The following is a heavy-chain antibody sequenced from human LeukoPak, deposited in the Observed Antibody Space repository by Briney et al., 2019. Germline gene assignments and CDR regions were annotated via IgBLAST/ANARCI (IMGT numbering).Heavy chain of an antibody. CDR2: ISGSGGSI. V-gene: IGHV3-23*01. CDR3: AKDRSWNDILTGYYIYDFDY. D-gene: IGHD3-9*01. Sequence: PGGTLRLSCAASGFTFSSYGMSWVRQAPGKGLEWVPAISGSGGSIYYADSVKGRFTISRDNSKNTLYLQMNSLRAEDTAVYYCAKDRSWNDILTGYYIYDFDYWGQGTLVTVSS. J-gene: IGHJ4*02. CDR1: GFTFSSYG.